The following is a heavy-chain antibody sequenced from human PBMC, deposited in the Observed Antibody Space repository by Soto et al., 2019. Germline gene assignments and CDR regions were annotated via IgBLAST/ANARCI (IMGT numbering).Heavy chain of an antibody. J-gene: IGHJ6*02. CDR2: TYYRSKWYN. Sequence: SQTLSLTCAISGDSVSSNSAAWNWIRQSPSRGLEWLGRTYYRSKWYNDYAVSVKGRISINPDTSKNQFSLKLSSVTAADTAVYYCAREEVCQWFTKGCYGMDVWGQGTTVTVSS. CDR3: AREEVCQWFTKGCYGMDV. CDR1: GDSVSSNSAA. V-gene: IGHV6-1*01. D-gene: IGHD2-8*01.